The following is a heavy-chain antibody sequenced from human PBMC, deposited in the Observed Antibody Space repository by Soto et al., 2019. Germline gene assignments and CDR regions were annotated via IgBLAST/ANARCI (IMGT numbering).Heavy chain of an antibody. CDR2: INHSGST. Sequence: SATLSRSCAGYGGNFSGYYWSWIHQHQGKGLEWIGEINHSGSTNYNPSLKSRVTISVDTSKNQFSLKLSSVTAADTAVYYCARGPDPIFSEWLTPNQYYFDYWGQGTLVTVSS. D-gene: IGHD6-19*01. V-gene: IGHV4-34*01. CDR3: ARGPDPIFSEWLTPNQYYFDY. CDR1: GGNFSGYY. J-gene: IGHJ4*02.